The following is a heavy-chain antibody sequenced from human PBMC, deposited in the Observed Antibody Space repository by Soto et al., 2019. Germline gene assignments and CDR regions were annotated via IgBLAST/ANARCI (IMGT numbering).Heavy chain of an antibody. D-gene: IGHD6-19*01. CDR1: GFAFNNYG. J-gene: IGHJ5*02. CDR3: ARGSSSGWYPRWFDP. CDR2: ISKSDYT. Sequence: GGSLRLSCTVSGFAFNNYGINWVRQAPGKGLEWVSSISKSDYTYYSDSVKGRFTISRDNAKNSLYLQMNSLRAEDTAVYYCARGSSSGWYPRWFDPWGQGTLVTVSS. V-gene: IGHV3-21*01.